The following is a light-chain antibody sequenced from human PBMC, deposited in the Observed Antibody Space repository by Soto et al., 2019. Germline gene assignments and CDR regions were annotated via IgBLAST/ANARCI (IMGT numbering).Light chain of an antibody. CDR1: QSVSSF. CDR3: QQRSDWLA. J-gene: IGKJ4*01. CDR2: GAS. Sequence: EIVLTQSPGTLSLSPGERATLSCTTSQSVSSFLAWYQQKPGQAPRLLIYGASNRATGIPARFSGSGSGTDFTLTISSLEPEDFAIYYCQQRSDWLAFGGGTKVDIK. V-gene: IGKV3-11*01.